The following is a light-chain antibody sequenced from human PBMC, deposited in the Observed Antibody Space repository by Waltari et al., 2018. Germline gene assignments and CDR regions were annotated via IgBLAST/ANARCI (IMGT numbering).Light chain of an antibody. J-gene: IGLJ2*01. CDR1: HIGIHT. V-gene: IGLV3-21*02. CDR2: GNK. Sequence: SYVLTQPPSVSVAPGQTAKVTCGGHHIGIHTGHWYQCKPGQAPVLVGYGNKERPSGIPERFSGSNSGNTATLTVRRVEAGDEAVYYCQVWDNYSDQGVFGGGTKLTVL. CDR3: QVWDNYSDQGV.